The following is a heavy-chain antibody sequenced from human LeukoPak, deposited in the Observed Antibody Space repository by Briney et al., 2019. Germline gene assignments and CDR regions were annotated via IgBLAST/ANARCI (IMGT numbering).Heavy chain of an antibody. Sequence: GESLKISCKGSGYSFTSYWIAWVRQMPGGGLQWMGLIYPGDSYTRYSPSFQGQVTISADNAISTAYLQSSSLKASDTAMYYCAIARGMATMRSWFDPWGQGTLVTVSS. CDR1: GYSFTSYW. D-gene: IGHD5-24*01. J-gene: IGHJ5*02. CDR2: IYPGDSYT. CDR3: AIARGMATMRSWFDP. V-gene: IGHV5-51*01.